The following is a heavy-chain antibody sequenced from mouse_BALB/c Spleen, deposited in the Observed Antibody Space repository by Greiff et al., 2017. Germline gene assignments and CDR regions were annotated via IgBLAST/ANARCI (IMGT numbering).Heavy chain of an antibody. D-gene: IGHD2-14*01. J-gene: IGHJ4*01. V-gene: IGHV2-6-7*01. CDR3: ARNPNRYGEGYAMDY. CDR1: GFSLTGYG. Sequence: VKVEESGPGLVAPSQSLSITCTASGFSLTGYGVNWVRQPPGKGLEWLGMIWGDGSTDYNSALKSRLSISKDNSKSQVFLKMNSLQTDDTAGYYCARNPNRYGEGYAMDYWGQGTSVTVSS. CDR2: IWGDGST.